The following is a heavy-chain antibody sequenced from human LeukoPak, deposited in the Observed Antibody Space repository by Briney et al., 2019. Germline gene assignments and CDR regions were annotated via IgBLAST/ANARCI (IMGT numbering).Heavy chain of an antibody. CDR3: ARDIPRWVVTLDYCGMDV. CDR1: GCTFSSYA. Sequence: SVKVSCKASGCTFSSYAISWVRQAPGQGLEWMGRIIPIFGRANYAQKFQGRVTITADKSTSTAYMELRSLRSEDTAVYYCARDIPRWVVTLDYCGMDVCGQGTTVTVPS. V-gene: IGHV1-69*04. J-gene: IGHJ6*02. CDR2: IIPIFGRA. D-gene: IGHD4-23*01.